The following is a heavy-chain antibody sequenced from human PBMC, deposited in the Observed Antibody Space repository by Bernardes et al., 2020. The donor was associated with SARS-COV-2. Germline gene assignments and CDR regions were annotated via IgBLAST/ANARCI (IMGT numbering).Heavy chain of an antibody. CDR3: ARVPDGAFYYGSGSYYSNWFDP. CDR1: GGSISSSNW. Sequence: SEPLSLTCAVSGGSISSSNWWSCVLQPPGKGLEWIGEIYHSGSTNYNPSLKSRVTISVDKSKNQFSLKLSSVTAADTAVYYCARVPDGAFYYGSGSYYSNWFDPWGQGTLVTVSS. V-gene: IGHV4-4*02. J-gene: IGHJ5*02. CDR2: IYHSGST. D-gene: IGHD3-10*01.